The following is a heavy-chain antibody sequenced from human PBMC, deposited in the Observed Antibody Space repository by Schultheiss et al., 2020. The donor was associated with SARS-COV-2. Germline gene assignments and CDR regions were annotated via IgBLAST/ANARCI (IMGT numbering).Heavy chain of an antibody. CDR2: INHSGST. D-gene: IGHD5-18*01. V-gene: IGHV4-34*01. J-gene: IGHJ6*02. Sequence: SETLSLTCAVSGDSITSHYWSWIRQPPGKGLEWIGEINHSGSTNYNPSLKSRVTISVDTSKNQFSLKLSSVTAADTAVYYCARGPKYSYGFYYYYGMDVWGQGTTVTVSS. CDR1: GDSITSHY. CDR3: ARGPKYSYGFYYYYGMDV.